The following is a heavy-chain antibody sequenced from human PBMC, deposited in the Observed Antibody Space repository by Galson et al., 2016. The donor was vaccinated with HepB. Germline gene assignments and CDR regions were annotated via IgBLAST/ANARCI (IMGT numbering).Heavy chain of an antibody. CDR1: GFTFSSCG. J-gene: IGHJ4*02. D-gene: IGHD2-2*01. V-gene: IGHV3-30*18. Sequence: SLRLSCAASGFTFSSCGMHWVRQAPGKGLEWVAFISYDGSNKKYADSVKGRFTISRDNSKKTLYLQMNSLRADDTAVYYCAKDGRIYCSSASCHDHFHYWGQGTLVTVSS. CDR2: ISYDGSNK. CDR3: AKDGRIYCSSASCHDHFHY.